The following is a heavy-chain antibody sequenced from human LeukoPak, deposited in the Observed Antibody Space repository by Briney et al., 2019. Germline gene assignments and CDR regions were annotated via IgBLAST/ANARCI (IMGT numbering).Heavy chain of an antibody. CDR2: IYTSGST. CDR1: VDPISQYY. D-gene: IGHD5-18*01. V-gene: IGHV4-4*07. CDR3: AGSHVDTAMVIRVDP. Sequence: SETLSLTCTLSVDPISQYYWSWIRRPAGKALEWIRRIYTSGSTNYNPTLKSRVTMSVDTSKNQFSLKLSSVTAADTAVYYCAGSHVDTAMVIRVDPWGQGTLVTVPS. J-gene: IGHJ5*02.